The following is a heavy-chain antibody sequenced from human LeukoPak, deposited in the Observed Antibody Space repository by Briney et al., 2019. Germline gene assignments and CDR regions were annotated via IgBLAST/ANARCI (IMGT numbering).Heavy chain of an antibody. D-gene: IGHD3-22*01. V-gene: IGHV4-38-2*02. CDR3: AREYYYDSSGDC. J-gene: IGHJ4*02. Sequence: PSETLSLTCTVSGYSISSGYYWGWIRQPPGKGLEWIGSIYHSGSTYYNPSLKSRVTISVDTSKNQFSLKLSSVTAADTAVYYCAREYYYDSSGDCWGQGTLVTVSS. CDR2: IYHSGST. CDR1: GYSISSGYY.